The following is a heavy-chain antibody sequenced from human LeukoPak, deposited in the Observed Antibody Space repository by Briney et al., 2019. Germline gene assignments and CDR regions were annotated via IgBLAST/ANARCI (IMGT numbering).Heavy chain of an antibody. CDR2: INPNSGGT. J-gene: IGHJ4*02. D-gene: IGHD2-15*01. CDR3: ATRDVVVAATEHVY. Sequence: ALVKVSCKASGYTFTGYYMHWVRQAPGQGLEWMGWINPNSGGTNYAQKFQGRVTMTRDTSISTAYMELSRLRSDDTAVYYCATRDVVVAATEHVYWGQGTLVTVSS. V-gene: IGHV1-2*02. CDR1: GYTFTGYY.